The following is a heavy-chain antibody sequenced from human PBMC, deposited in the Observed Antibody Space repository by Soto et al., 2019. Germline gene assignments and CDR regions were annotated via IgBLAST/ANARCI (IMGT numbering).Heavy chain of an antibody. D-gene: IGHD1-1*01. CDR2: ILYDGSKE. J-gene: IGHJ4*02. V-gene: IGHV3-30*18. Sequence: SLRLSCPDSGFSFNTYVKDWVRKAPAKGLEWVARILYDGSKEYYADPVKGRFTISRDNSKNTLYLQMDRLRVEDSAVYFCAKGLAIMAEHWGQGT. CDR3: AKGLAIMAEH. CDR1: GFSFNTYV.